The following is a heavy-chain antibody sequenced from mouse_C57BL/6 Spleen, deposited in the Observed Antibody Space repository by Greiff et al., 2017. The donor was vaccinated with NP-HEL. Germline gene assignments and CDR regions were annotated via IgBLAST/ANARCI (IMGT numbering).Heavy chain of an antibody. D-gene: IGHD2-4*01. Sequence: EVQLKESGPELVKPGASVKMSCKASGYTFTDYNMHWVKQSHGKSLEWIGYINPNNGGTSYNQKFKGKATLTVNKSSSTAYMELRSLTSEDSAVYYCAQGGDYDYEFAYWGQGTLVTVSA. V-gene: IGHV1-22*01. CDR1: GYTFTDYN. J-gene: IGHJ3*01. CDR3: AQGGDYDYEFAY. CDR2: INPNNGGT.